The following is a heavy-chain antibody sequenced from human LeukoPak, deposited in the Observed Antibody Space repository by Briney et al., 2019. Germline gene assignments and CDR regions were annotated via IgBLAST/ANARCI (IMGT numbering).Heavy chain of an antibody. CDR2: INPSGGST. V-gene: IGHV1-46*01. J-gene: IGHJ4*02. D-gene: IGHD3-16*01. Sequence: ASVKVSCKASGYTFTSHYMHWVRQAPGQGLEWMGIINPSGGSTSYAQKFQGRVTMTRDTSTSTVYMELSSLRSEDTAVYYCARDHLGWGSLDYWGQGTLVTVSS. CDR3: ARDHLGWGSLDY. CDR1: GYTFTSHY.